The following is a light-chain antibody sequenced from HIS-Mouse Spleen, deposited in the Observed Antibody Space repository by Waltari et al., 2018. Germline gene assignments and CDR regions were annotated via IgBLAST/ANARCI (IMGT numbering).Light chain of an antibody. J-gene: IGLJ3*02. Sequence: QSALTQPASVSGSPGQSITISCTGTSSDVGSYNLVSWYQQHPGKAPKLMIYEGSKRSSVVSNRFSGSKSGNTAFLTISGLQAEDEADYYCCSYAGSSTLVFGGGTKLTVL. CDR2: EGS. V-gene: IGLV2-23*01. CDR1: SSDVGSYNL. CDR3: CSYAGSSTLV.